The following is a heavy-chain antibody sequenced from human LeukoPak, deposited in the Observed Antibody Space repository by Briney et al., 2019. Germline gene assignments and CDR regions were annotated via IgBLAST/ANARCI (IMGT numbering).Heavy chain of an antibody. CDR3: ARGRVAGTNYYYYGMDV. D-gene: IGHD6-19*01. Sequence: GGSLRLSCAASGFTFSSYWITWVRQAPGKGLEWVANINQDGSEKCYVDSVKGRFTISRDNAKNSLSLQMNSLRVEDTAVYYCARGRVAGTNYYYYGMDVWGQGTTVTVSS. CDR1: GFTFSSYW. J-gene: IGHJ6*02. V-gene: IGHV3-7*03. CDR2: INQDGSEK.